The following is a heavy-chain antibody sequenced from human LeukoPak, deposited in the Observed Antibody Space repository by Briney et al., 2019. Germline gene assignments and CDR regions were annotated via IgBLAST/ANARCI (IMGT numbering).Heavy chain of an antibody. J-gene: IGHJ5*02. V-gene: IGHV1-18*01. CDR1: GYTFTSYG. CDR3: ARGRGSGSYTNWFDP. D-gene: IGHD1-26*01. CDR2: ISAYNGNT. Sequence: ASVKVSCMASGYTFTSYGISWVRQAPGQGLEWMGWISAYNGNTNYAQKLQGRVTMTRNTSISTAYMELSSLRSEDTAVYYCARGRGSGSYTNWFDPWGQGTLVTVSS.